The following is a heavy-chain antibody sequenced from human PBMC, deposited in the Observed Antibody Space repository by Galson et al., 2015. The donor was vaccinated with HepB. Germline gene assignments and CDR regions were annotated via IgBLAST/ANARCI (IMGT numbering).Heavy chain of an antibody. D-gene: IGHD5-18*01. CDR3: ARDLADTAMARTFDY. J-gene: IGHJ4*02. CDR2: IKQDGSEK. V-gene: IGHV3-7*03. CDR1: GFTFSSYW. Sequence: SLRLSCAASGFTFSSYWMSWVRQAPGKGLEWVANIKQDGSEKYYVDSVKGRFTISRDNAKNSLYLQMNGLRAEDTAVYYCARDLADTAMARTFDYWGQGTLVTVSS.